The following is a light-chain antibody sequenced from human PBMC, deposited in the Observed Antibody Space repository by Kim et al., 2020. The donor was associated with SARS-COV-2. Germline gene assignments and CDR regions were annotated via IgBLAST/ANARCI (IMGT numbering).Light chain of an antibody. V-gene: IGLV3-1*01. Sequence: SVSPGQTASITCSGDKLGDKYACWYQQKPGQSPVLVLYHDSKRPSGIPERFSGSNSGNTATLTISGTQAMDEADYYCQAWDSSTAVFGGGTQLTVL. CDR3: QAWDSSTAV. CDR1: KLGDKY. CDR2: HDS. J-gene: IGLJ2*01.